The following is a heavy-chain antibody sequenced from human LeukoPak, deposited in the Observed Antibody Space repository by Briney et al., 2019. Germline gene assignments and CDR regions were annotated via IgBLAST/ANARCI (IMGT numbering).Heavy chain of an antibody. J-gene: IGHJ4*02. Sequence: ASVTVSCKASGYTFTGYYMHWARRAPGQGLEWMGRINPNNGATNYAQKLQGRVTITGDTSISTAYMELSSLRSDDTAVYYCTRESGSYHGNDYWGQGTLVTVSS. V-gene: IGHV1-2*06. CDR3: TRESGSYHGNDY. CDR1: GYTFTGYY. CDR2: INPNNGAT. D-gene: IGHD1-26*01.